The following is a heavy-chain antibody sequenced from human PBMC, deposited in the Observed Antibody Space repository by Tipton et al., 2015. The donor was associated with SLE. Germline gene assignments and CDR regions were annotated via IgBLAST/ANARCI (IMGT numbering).Heavy chain of an antibody. CDR1: GYSISSGYY. D-gene: IGHD3-3*01. CDR3: ARDRSAYYPYWYFDL. J-gene: IGHJ2*01. Sequence: LRLSCTVSGYSISSGYYWGWIRQPPGKGLEWIGSIYHSGSTYYNSSLRSRVTISVDTSENQFFLKLTSVTAAVTAVYYCARDRSAYYPYWYFDLWGRGTLVTVSS. V-gene: IGHV4-38-2*02. CDR2: IYHSGST.